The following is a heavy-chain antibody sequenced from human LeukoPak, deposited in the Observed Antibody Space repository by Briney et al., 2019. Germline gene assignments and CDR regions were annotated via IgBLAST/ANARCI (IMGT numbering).Heavy chain of an antibody. V-gene: IGHV3-23*01. CDR1: GFTFSSYG. CDR2: IRGSGGST. J-gene: IGHJ4*02. D-gene: IGHD3-22*01. CDR3: ARAREVVVITPDY. Sequence: GGSLRLSCVASGFTFSSYGLSWVRQAPGKGLEWVSAIRGSGGSTYYADSVKGRFTISRDNSKNTLYLQMNSLRAEDTAVYYCARAREVVVITPDYWGQGTLVTVSS.